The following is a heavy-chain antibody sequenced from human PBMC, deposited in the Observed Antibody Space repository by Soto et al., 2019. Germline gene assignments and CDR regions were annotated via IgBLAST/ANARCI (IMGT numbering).Heavy chain of an antibody. Sequence: EVQLVESGGGVVQPGGSLRLSCAASGFTFSSYWMHWVRQAPGKGLVWVSRVNPDGSDTSYADSVKGRFTISRDNAKNTLYLPMNSLRAEDTAVYYCARVAVGLYYVAYWGPGTLLTVSS. CDR2: VNPDGSDT. CDR3: ARVAVGLYYVAY. CDR1: GFTFSSYW. V-gene: IGHV3-74*01. D-gene: IGHD6-13*01. J-gene: IGHJ4*02.